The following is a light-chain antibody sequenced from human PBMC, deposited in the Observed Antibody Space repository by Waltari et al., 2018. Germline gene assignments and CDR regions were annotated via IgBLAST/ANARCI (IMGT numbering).Light chain of an antibody. Sequence: DIQMTQSPSTLSATVGDRVTITCRASQNIKTWLAWHQQKPGRAPKLLIYKASSLESGVPSRFSGSGSGTEFTLTISSLQPDDFATYYCLQYNGAPRTFGQGTKVEVK. V-gene: IGKV1-5*03. CDR2: KAS. J-gene: IGKJ1*01. CDR1: QNIKTW. CDR3: LQYNGAPRT.